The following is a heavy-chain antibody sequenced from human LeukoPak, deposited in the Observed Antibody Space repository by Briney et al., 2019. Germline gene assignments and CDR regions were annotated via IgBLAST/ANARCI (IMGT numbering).Heavy chain of an antibody. CDR2: IYYSGST. CDR1: GYSISSSNW. D-gene: IGHD2-2*01. CDR3: ARRGGYCSSTSCRGYAFDI. Sequence: SETLSLTCAVSGYSISSSNWWGWIRQPPGKGLEWIGYIYYSGSTNYNPSLKSRVTMSVDTSKNQFSLKLSSVTALDTAVYYCARRGGYCSSTSCRGYAFDIWGQGTMVTVSS. J-gene: IGHJ3*02. V-gene: IGHV4-28*06.